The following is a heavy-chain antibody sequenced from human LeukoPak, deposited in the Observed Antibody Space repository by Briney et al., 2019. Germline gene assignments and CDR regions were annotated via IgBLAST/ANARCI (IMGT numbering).Heavy chain of an antibody. J-gene: IGHJ6*02. CDR2: IVVGSGNT. D-gene: IGHD2-21*02. Sequence: SVKVSCEASGFTFTSSAMQWVRQARGQRLEWIGWIVVGSGNTNYAQKFQERVTITRDMSTSTAYMELSSLRSEDTAVYYCASWGDCGGDCYTYYGMDVWGQGTTVTVSS. CDR3: ASWGDCGGDCYTYYGMDV. CDR1: GFTFTSSA. V-gene: IGHV1-58*02.